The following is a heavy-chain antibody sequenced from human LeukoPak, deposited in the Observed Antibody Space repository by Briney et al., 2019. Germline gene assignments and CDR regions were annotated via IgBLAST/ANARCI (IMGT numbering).Heavy chain of an antibody. CDR1: GFTFTNYA. D-gene: IGHD6-13*01. J-gene: IGHJ4*02. CDR2: ISYDGSNK. CDR3: AREEAAPFDY. V-gene: IGHV3-30-3*01. Sequence: PGGSLRLSCAASGFTFTNYAMHWVRQAPGKGLEWLAVISYDGSNKYYADSVKGRFTISRDNSKNTLYLRMDSLSVEDTAVYYCAREEAAPFDYWAQGTLLTVSS.